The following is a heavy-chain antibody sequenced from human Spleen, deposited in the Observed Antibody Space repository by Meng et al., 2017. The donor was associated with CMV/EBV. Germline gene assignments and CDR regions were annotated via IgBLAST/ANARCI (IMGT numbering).Heavy chain of an antibody. V-gene: IGHV3-23*01. CDR3: AKVPTYLNILTGFPVDY. D-gene: IGHD3-9*01. Sequence: GLNFNTYTKSWVRQAPGERLEWVSSIRAIGATYYADSVKGRFTISRDNSRNTLYLQMNSLRAEDTAIYYCAKVPTYLNILTGFPVDYWGQGTLVTVSS. CDR1: GLNFNTYT. J-gene: IGHJ4*02. CDR2: IRAIGAT.